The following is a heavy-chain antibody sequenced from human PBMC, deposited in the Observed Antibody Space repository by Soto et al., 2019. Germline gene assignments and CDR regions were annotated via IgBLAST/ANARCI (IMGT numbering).Heavy chain of an antibody. D-gene: IGHD2-8*01. CDR2: ISAYNGNT. CDR3: ARAGYCTNGVCYPNWFDP. CDR1: GYTFTSYG. J-gene: IGHJ5*02. V-gene: IGHV1-18*04. Sequence: ASVKVSCKASGYTFTSYGISWVRQAPGQGLEWMGWISAYNGNTNYAQKLQGRVTMTTDTSTSTAYMELRSLRSDDTAVYYCARAGYCTNGVCYPNWFDPWGQGXLVTVYS.